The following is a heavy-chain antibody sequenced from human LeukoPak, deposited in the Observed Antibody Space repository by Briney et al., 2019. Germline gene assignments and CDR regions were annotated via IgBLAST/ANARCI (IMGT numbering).Heavy chain of an antibody. Sequence: GGSLRLSCAASGFTFSSYGMHWVRQAPGKGLEWVAVISYDGSNKYYADSVKGRFTISRDNSKSTLYLQMNSLRAEDTAVYYCAKVRDIVVVVATSFDYWGQGTLVTVSS. D-gene: IGHD2-15*01. CDR2: ISYDGSNK. J-gene: IGHJ4*02. CDR1: GFTFSSYG. V-gene: IGHV3-30*18. CDR3: AKVRDIVVVVATSFDY.